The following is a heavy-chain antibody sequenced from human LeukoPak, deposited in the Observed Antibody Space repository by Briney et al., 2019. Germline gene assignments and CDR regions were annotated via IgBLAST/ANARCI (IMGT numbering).Heavy chain of an antibody. V-gene: IGHV3-9*01. CDR2: ISWNSGSI. D-gene: IGHD6-13*01. CDR3: AKDLGVYSSSWNDAFDI. J-gene: IGHJ3*02. Sequence: PGGSLRLSCAASGFTFDDYAMHWVRQAPGKGLEWVSGISWNSGSIGYADSVKGRFTISRDNAKNSLYLQMTSLRAEDTALYYCAKDLGVYSSSWNDAFDIWGQGTMVTVSS. CDR1: GFTFDDYA.